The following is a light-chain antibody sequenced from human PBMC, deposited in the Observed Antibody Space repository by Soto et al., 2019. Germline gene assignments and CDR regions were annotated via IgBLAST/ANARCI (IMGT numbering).Light chain of an antibody. CDR1: SSDVGGYNY. CDR3: CSHAGSYVYV. V-gene: IGLV2-11*01. J-gene: IGLJ1*01. CDR2: DVS. Sequence: LTQPRSVSGSPGQSVTISCTGTSSDVGGYNYVSWYQQHPGKAPKLMIYDVSKRPSGVPDRFSGSKSGNTASLTISGLQAEDEADYYCCSHAGSYVYVFGTGTKVTVL.